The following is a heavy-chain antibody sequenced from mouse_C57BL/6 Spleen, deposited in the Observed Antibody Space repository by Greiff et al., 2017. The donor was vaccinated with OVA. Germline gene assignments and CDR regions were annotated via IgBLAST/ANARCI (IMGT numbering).Heavy chain of an antibody. V-gene: IGHV1-15*01. CDR2: IDPETGGN. J-gene: IGHJ3*01. Sequence: QVQLKQSGAELVRPGASVTLSCKASGYTFTDYEMHWVKQTPVHGLEWIGAIDPETGGNSYNQKFKGKAILTADISSSTAYMELRSLTSEDSAVYYCTRRVGTSFAYWGQGTLVTVSA. CDR1: GYTFTDYE. CDR3: TRRVGTSFAY.